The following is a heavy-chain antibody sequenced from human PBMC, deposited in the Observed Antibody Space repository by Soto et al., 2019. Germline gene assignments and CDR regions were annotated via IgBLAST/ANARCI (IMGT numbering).Heavy chain of an antibody. V-gene: IGHV1-69*13. CDR2: IIPIFGTA. CDR1: GGTFSSYA. D-gene: IGHD4-4*01. CDR3: ARDRDVSTEFDY. Sequence: ASVKVSCKASGGTFSSYAISWVRQAPGQGLEWMGGIIPIFGTANYAQKFQGRVTITADESTSTAYMELSSLRSEDTAVYSCARDRDVSTEFDYWGQGTLVIVSS. J-gene: IGHJ4*02.